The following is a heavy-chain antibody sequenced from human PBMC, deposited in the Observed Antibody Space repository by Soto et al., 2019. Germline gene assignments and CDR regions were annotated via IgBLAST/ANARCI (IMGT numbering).Heavy chain of an antibody. CDR1: GFTFKTYS. V-gene: IGHV3-48*02. J-gene: IGHJ3*02. CDR2: ISGGSRTI. Sequence: EVQLVESGGGLVQPGGSLRLSCAASGFTFKTYSMNWVRQAPGKGLEWVSYISGGSRTINYADSVKGRFTISRDNAKNSLYLQMNCLKDGDTAVYYCAREQINARSKDAFDIWGQGTVVTVSS. CDR3: AREQINARSKDAFDI. D-gene: IGHD2-2*01.